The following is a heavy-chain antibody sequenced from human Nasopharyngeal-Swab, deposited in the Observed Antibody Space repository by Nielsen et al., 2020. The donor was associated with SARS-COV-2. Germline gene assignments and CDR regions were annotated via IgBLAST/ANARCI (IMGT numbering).Heavy chain of an antibody. CDR3: ARGDYVWGSYHYFDY. D-gene: IGHD3-16*02. CDR2: FDPEDGET. CDR1: GYTLTELS. V-gene: IGHV1-24*01. Sequence: ASVKVSCKVSGYTLTELSMHWVRQAPGKGLEWMGGFDPEDGETIYAQKFQGRVTMTTDTSTSTAYMELRSLRSDDTAVYYCARGDYVWGSYHYFDYWGQGTLVTVSS. J-gene: IGHJ4*02.